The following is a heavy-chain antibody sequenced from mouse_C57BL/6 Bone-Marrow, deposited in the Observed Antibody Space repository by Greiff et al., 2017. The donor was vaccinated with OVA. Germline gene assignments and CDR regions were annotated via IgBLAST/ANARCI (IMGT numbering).Heavy chain of an antibody. CDR1: GYTFTSYW. D-gene: IGHD2-5*01. J-gene: IGHJ2*01. V-gene: IGHV1-61*01. CDR2: IYPSDSET. CDR3: ARGGSNYEFDY. Sequence: QVQLKQPGAELVRPGSSVKLSCKASGYTFTSYWMDWVKQRPGQGLEWIGNIYPSDSETHYNQQFKDKATLTVDKSSSTAYIQLSSLTSEGSAIYYSARGGSNYEFDYWGQGTTLTVSS.